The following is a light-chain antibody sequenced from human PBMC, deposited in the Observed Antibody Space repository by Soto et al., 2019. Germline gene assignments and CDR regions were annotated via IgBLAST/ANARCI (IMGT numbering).Light chain of an antibody. CDR3: SSYTSSDTYV. Sequence: QSALTQPASVSGSPGQSITISCTGTSSDVGGSNSVSWYQHHPGKAPKLMIYDVSNRPSGVSYRFSGSKSGNTASLTISGLQAEDETDYYCSSYTSSDTYVFGTGTKLTVL. CDR1: SSDVGGSNS. V-gene: IGLV2-14*03. CDR2: DVS. J-gene: IGLJ1*01.